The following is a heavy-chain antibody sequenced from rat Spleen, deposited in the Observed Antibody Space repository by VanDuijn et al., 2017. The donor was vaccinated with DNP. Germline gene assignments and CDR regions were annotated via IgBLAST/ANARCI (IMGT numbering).Heavy chain of an antibody. Sequence: EVQLVESGGGLVQPGRSLQLSCAASGFTFSNSDMAWVRQAPTKGLEWVASISPSGGNTYSRDSVKGRFTISRDNAKSTRYLQMDSVRSEDTATYYCARHDWEYWGQGVMVTVSS. D-gene: IGHD5-1*01. CDR2: ISPSGGNT. V-gene: IGHV5-25*01. J-gene: IGHJ2*01. CDR1: GFTFSNSD. CDR3: ARHDWEY.